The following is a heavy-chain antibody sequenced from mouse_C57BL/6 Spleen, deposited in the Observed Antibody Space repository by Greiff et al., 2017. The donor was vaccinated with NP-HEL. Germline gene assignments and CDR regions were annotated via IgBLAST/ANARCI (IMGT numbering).Heavy chain of an antibody. CDR3: ARNTYYYGSSSTYAFDY. J-gene: IGHJ2*01. CDR2: IWSGGST. CDR1: GFSLTSYG. D-gene: IGHD1-1*01. V-gene: IGHV2-2*01. Sequence: VQLVESGPGLVQPSQSLSITCTVSGFSLTSYGVHWVRQSPGKGLEWLGVIWSGGSTDYNAAFISRLSISKDNSKSQVFFKMNSLQADDTAIYYCARNTYYYGSSSTYAFDYWGQGTTLTVSS.